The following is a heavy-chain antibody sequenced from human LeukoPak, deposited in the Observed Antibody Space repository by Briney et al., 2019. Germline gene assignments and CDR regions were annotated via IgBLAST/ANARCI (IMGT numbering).Heavy chain of an antibody. J-gene: IGHJ4*02. CDR1: GFTFDDYA. Sequence: GRSLRLSCAASGFTFDDYAIHWVRQAPGKGLEWVSGISWNSGSIGYADSVKGRFTISRDNAKNSLYLQMNSLRAEDTALYYCAKGRGSYPSFDYWGQGTLVTVSS. V-gene: IGHV3-9*01. D-gene: IGHD1-26*01. CDR3: AKGRGSYPSFDY. CDR2: ISWNSGSI.